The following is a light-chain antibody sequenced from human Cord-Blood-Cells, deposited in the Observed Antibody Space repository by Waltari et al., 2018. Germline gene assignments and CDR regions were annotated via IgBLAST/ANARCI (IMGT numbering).Light chain of an antibody. V-gene: IGLV3-16*01. CDR1: ALPKKN. CDR3: LSADSSGTWV. CDR2: KDS. Sequence: SYELTQPPSVSVSLGQMARLTCSGEALPKKNAYWYQQKPGQFPVLVIYKDSERPSGIPERFSGPSSGTIVTLTISGVQAEDEADYYCLSADSSGTWVFGGGTKLTVL. J-gene: IGLJ3*02.